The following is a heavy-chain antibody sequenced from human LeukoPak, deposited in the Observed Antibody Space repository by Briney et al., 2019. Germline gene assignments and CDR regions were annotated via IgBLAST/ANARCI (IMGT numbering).Heavy chain of an antibody. J-gene: IGHJ4*02. CDR2: ISRGSGHI. CDR3: ARDMAWFTSFDY. V-gene: IGHV3-21*01. D-gene: IGHD3-10*01. CDR1: RFTFSNYS. Sequence: PGGSLRLSCAASRFTFSNYSMNWVRQAPGKGLGWVSSISRGSGHIYYADSVKGRFTISRDNAKNSLYLQMNSLRAEDTAVYYCARDMAWFTSFDYWGQGTLVTVSS.